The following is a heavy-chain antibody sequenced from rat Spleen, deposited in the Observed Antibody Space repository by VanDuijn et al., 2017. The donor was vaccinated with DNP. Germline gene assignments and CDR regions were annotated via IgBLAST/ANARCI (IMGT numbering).Heavy chain of an antibody. Sequence: EVQLMESGGGLVQPGRSLKLSCAASGFTFSDFYMAWVRQAPKKGLEWVASINYDSSSTYHRGSVKGRFTISRDNAKNTLFLQMDSLRSEDTATYYCTTDSYSAPFDYWGQGVMVTVSS. J-gene: IGHJ2*01. CDR3: TTDSYSAPFDY. D-gene: IGHD3-3*01. CDR1: GFTFSDFY. V-gene: IGHV5-20*01. CDR2: INYDSSST.